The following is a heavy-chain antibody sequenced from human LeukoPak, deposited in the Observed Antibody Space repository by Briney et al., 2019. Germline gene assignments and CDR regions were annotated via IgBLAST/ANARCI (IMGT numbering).Heavy chain of an antibody. CDR3: ARRVGDILTGYYYGMDV. J-gene: IGHJ6*02. CDR2: IYYSGST. Sequence: SETLSLTCTVSGGSISSYYWSWIRQPPGKGLEWIGYIYYSGSTNYNPSLKSRVTISVDTSKNQFSLKLSSVTAADTAVYYCARRVGDILTGYYYGMDVWGQGATVTVSS. D-gene: IGHD3-9*01. V-gene: IGHV4-59*01. CDR1: GGSISSYY.